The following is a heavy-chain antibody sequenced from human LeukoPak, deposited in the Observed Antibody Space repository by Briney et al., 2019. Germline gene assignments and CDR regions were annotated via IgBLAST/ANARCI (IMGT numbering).Heavy chain of an antibody. CDR1: GFTFDDYA. CDR2: ISGSGGST. Sequence: GGSLRLSCAASGFTFDDYAMSWVRQAPGKGLEWVSAISGSGGSTYYADSEKGRFTISRDNSKNTLYLQMNSLRAEDTAVYYCAKLSIAAAGSYDAFDIWGQGTMVTVSS. V-gene: IGHV3-23*01. D-gene: IGHD6-13*01. CDR3: AKLSIAAAGSYDAFDI. J-gene: IGHJ3*02.